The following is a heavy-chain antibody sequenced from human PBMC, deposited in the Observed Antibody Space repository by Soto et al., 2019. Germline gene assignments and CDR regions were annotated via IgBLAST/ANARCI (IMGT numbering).Heavy chain of an antibody. J-gene: IGHJ4*02. V-gene: IGHV3-33*01. CDR1: GFTFGSYG. CDR2: IWYDGSNK. CDR3: ARDSNVGSGWQLTADY. D-gene: IGHD6-19*01. Sequence: GSLRLSCAASGFTFGSYGMHWFRQAPGKGLEWVAVIWYDGSNKYYAESVKGRFTISRDNSKNTLYLQMNSLRAEDTAVYYCARDSNVGSGWQLTADYWGQGTLVTVSS.